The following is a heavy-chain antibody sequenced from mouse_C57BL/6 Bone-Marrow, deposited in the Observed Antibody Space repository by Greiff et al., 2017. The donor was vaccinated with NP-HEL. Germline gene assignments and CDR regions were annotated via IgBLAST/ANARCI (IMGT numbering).Heavy chain of an antibody. CDR1: GFNIKDDY. J-gene: IGHJ3*01. CDR3: TSMVPFAY. V-gene: IGHV14-4*01. CDR2: IDPENGDT. Sequence: EVQLQQSGAELVRPGASVKLSCTASGFNIKDDYMHWVKQRPEQGLEWIGWIDPENGDTAYASKFQGKATITADTSSNTAYLQLSSLTSEDTAVYYCTSMVPFAYWGQGTLVTVSA. D-gene: IGHD1-1*02.